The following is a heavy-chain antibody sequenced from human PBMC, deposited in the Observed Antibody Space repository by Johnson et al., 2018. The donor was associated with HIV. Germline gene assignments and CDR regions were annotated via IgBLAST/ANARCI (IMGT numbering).Heavy chain of an antibody. CDR3: ARRIIFCGGDCYSDGVDI. V-gene: IGHV3-66*01. CDR1: GFTVSSNY. CDR2: IYSGGSA. Sequence: VQLVESGGGLVQSGGSLRLSCEASGFTVSSNYMSWVRQAPGKGLEWVSVIYSGGSAFYADSVKGRFIISRDNSKNTLYLQMNSLRVEETAMYFCARRIIFCGGDCYSDGVDIWGQGTMVTVSS. D-gene: IGHD2-21*02. J-gene: IGHJ3*02.